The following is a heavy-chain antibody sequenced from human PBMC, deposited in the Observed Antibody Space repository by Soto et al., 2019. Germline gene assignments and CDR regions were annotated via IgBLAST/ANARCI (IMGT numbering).Heavy chain of an antibody. CDR3: ARDWGAYYDFWGGYYPINYYYYMDV. Sequence: QVQLVQSGAEVKKPGASVKVSCKASGYTFTSYGISWVRQAPGQGLEWMGWISAYNGNTNYAQKLQGRVTMTTDTSTSTAYMELRSLRSDDTAVYYCARDWGAYYDFWGGYYPINYYYYMDVWGKGTTVTVSS. CDR1: GYTFTSYG. D-gene: IGHD3-3*01. V-gene: IGHV1-18*01. CDR2: ISAYNGNT. J-gene: IGHJ6*03.